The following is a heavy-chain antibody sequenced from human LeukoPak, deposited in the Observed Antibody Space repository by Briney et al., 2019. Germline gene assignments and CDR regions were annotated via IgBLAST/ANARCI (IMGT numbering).Heavy chain of an antibody. J-gene: IGHJ4*02. D-gene: IGHD4-11*01. CDR3: ARVGTTGATADN. CDR2: INPRGGST. Sequence: ASVKVSCKASGYIFTTYFMHWLRQAPGQGPEWMGKINPRGGSTDYAQKFQDRITMTSDTSTSTVYMELKSLTSEDTAVYFCARVGTTGATADNWGQGTLVTVSS. CDR1: GYIFTTYF. V-gene: IGHV1-46*01.